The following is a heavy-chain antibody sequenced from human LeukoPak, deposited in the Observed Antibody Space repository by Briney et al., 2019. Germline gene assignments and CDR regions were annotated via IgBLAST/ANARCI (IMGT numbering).Heavy chain of an antibody. CDR1: GSSIRSGGYY. CDR3: ARSPYDGGFGEFNGDY. CDR2: IYYSGST. J-gene: IGHJ4*02. Sequence: NASETLSLTCTVSGSSIRSGGYYWSWIRQHPGKGLEWIGHIYYSGSTSYNPSLKSRAAISVDMSENHFSLKLTSVTAADTAIYYCARSPYDGGFGEFNGDYWGQGTLVTVSS. V-gene: IGHV4-31*03. D-gene: IGHD3-10*01.